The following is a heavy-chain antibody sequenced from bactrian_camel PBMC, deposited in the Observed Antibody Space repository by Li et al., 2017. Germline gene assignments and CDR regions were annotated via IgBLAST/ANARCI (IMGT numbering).Heavy chain of an antibody. V-gene: IGHV3S53*01. CDR3: AAGVSFGSGGYCPQWNY. Sequence: HVQLVESGGGSVQAGGSLRLSCAASGNIFNTHCVAWFRQAPGKEREGVALIDSNGRPNYADSVKGRFTISKEKGDKKLSLAMNNLKPEDSAMYYCAAGVSFGSGGYCPQWNYWGQGTQVTVS. CDR1: GNIFNTHC. D-gene: IGHD2*01. CDR2: IDSNGRP. J-gene: IGHJ4*01.